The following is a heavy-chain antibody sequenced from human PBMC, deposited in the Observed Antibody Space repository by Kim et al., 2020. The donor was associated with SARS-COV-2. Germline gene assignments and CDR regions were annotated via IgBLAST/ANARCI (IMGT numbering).Heavy chain of an antibody. D-gene: IGHD2-8*02. Sequence: GESLKISCKGSGYMFTSYWIAWVRQMPGKGLEWMGIINPIDSDTRYSPSFQDEVTLSADKSISTTFLQWSSLKASDTAMYYCARLGGYCTGRSCRYYYGMDVWGQGTTVTVSS. CDR1: GYMFTSYW. V-gene: IGHV5-51*01. J-gene: IGHJ6*02. CDR3: ARLGGYCTGRSCRYYYGMDV. CDR2: INPIDSDT.